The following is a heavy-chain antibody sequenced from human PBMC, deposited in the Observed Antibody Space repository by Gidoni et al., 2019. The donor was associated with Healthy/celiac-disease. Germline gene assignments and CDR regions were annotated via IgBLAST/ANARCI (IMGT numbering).Heavy chain of an antibody. V-gene: IGHV3-48*01. CDR2: ISSSSSTI. CDR1: GFTFSSYS. D-gene: IGHD3-16*01. CDR3: ARDSLDFDL. Sequence: EVQLVESGGGLVQPGGSLRLSCAASGFTFSSYSMNWVRQAPGKGLEWVSYISSSSSTIYYADSVKGRFTISRYNAKNSLYLQMNSLRAEDTAVYYCARDSLDFDLWGRGTLVTVSS. J-gene: IGHJ2*01.